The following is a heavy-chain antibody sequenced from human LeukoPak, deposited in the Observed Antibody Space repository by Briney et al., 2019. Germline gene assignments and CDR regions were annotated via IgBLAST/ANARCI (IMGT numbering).Heavy chain of an antibody. J-gene: IGHJ4*02. V-gene: IGHV4-4*07. CDR1: SASISFYY. CDR2: IYTSGST. Sequence: PSETLSLTCTVSSASISFYYWSWIRQPAGKGLEWIGHIYTSGSTNYNPSLKSRVTMSVDTSKNQFSLKLSSVTAADTAMYYCARAGTGSYLFDYWGQGTLVTVSS. D-gene: IGHD1-26*01. CDR3: ARAGTGSYLFDY.